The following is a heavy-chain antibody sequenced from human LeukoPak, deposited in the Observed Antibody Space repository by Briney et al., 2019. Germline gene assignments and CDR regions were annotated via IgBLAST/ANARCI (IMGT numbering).Heavy chain of an antibody. D-gene: IGHD2-15*01. V-gene: IGHV3-11*01. CDR1: GFSVSTNY. J-gene: IGHJ3*02. CDR3: ARKSPYCSGGSCYAFDI. Sequence: GGSLRLSCAASGFSVSTNYMSWVRQAPGKGLEWVSYISSSGSTIYYADSVKGRFTISRDNAKNSLYLQMNSLRAEDTALYYCARKSPYCSGGSCYAFDIWGQGTMVTVSS. CDR2: ISSSGSTI.